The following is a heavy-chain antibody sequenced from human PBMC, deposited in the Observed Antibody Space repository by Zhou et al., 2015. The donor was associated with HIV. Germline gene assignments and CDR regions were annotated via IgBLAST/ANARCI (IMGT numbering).Heavy chain of an antibody. Sequence: QEQLVESGGGVVLPGRRSLRLSCVASGFTFRSYAMHWVRQAPGKGLEWVAVISYDGSQSHYADSVQGRFTISRDNAKNSVYLQMNSLRDEDTAVYYCARDARGYNWIDYWGQGTLIAVSS. V-gene: IGHV3-33*05. CDR1: GFTFRSYA. J-gene: IGHJ4*02. CDR3: ARDARGYNWIDY. CDR2: ISYDGSQS. D-gene: IGHD5-24*01.